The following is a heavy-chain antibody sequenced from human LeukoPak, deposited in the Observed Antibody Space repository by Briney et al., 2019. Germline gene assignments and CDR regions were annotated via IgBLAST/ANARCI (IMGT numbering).Heavy chain of an antibody. CDR1: GGSFSGYY. CDR3: ARGLMYYDFWSGYYTSRRFDP. D-gene: IGHD3-3*01. CDR2: INHSGST. J-gene: IGHJ5*02. V-gene: IGHV4-34*01. Sequence: SETLSLTCAVYGGSFSGYYWSWIRQPPGKGPEWIGEINHSGSTNYNPSLKSRVTISVDTSKNQFSLKLSSVTAADTAVYYCARGLMYYDFWSGYYTSRRFDPWGQGTLATVSS.